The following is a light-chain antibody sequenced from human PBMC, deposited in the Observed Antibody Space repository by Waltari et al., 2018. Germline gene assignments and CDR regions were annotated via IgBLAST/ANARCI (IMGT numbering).Light chain of an antibody. Sequence: QSVLTQPPLASGTPGQSVTISCSGSSSNLGNNYVDWYQQLPGKAPTLLIYTNNQRPSGVPDRFSGSKSGTSASLAISGLRSEDEADYYCATWDDSLNGQVIFGGGTKLTVL. V-gene: IGLV1-47*01. CDR2: TNN. CDR1: SSNLGNNY. CDR3: ATWDDSLNGQVI. J-gene: IGLJ2*01.